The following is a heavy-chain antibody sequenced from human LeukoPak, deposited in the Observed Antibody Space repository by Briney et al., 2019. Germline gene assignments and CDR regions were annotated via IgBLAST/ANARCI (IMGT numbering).Heavy chain of an antibody. Sequence: PSETLSLTCSVFGGSIGSSFWNWIRLSPGKGLEWIGYISYNGRTNYSPSLKSRVIISIGTSKNQLSLNLTSVTAADTALYYCVRDRSGTYYSFDVWGQGTMVSVSA. CDR3: VRDRSGTYYSFDV. V-gene: IGHV4-59*13. J-gene: IGHJ3*01. D-gene: IGHD1-26*01. CDR2: ISYNGRT. CDR1: GGSIGSSF.